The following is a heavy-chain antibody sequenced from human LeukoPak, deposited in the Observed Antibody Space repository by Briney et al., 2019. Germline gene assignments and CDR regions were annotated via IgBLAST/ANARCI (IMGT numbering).Heavy chain of an antibody. Sequence: KAGGSLRLSCTASGFTFGDYAMSWFRQAPGKGLEWVGFIRSKAYGGTTEYAASVKGRFTISRDDSKSIAYLQMNSLKTEDTAVYYCGDSSGISGVAFDIWGQGTMVTVSS. V-gene: IGHV3-49*05. CDR3: GDSSGISGVAFDI. CDR1: GFTFGDYA. D-gene: IGHD3-22*01. J-gene: IGHJ3*02. CDR2: IRSKAYGGTT.